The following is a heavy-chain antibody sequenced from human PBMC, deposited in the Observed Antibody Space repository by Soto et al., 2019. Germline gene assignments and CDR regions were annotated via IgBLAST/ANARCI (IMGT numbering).Heavy chain of an antibody. CDR2: INPSGGST. CDR1: GYTFTSYY. J-gene: IGHJ6*01. D-gene: IGHD6-6*01. V-gene: IGHV1-46*01. Sequence: ASVKVSCKASGYTFTSYYMHXVRQAPGQGLEWMGIINPSGGSTSYAQKFQGRVTMTRDTSTSTVYMELSSLRSEDTAVYYCARDDEAARPAPGGGMDVWGQGTTVTVSS. CDR3: ARDDEAARPAPGGGMDV.